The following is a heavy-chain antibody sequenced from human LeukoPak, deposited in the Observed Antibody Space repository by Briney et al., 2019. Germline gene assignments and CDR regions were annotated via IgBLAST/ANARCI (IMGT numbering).Heavy chain of an antibody. Sequence: GGSLRLSCAASGFTFSSIAMSWVRQAPDKWLEWVPNISGSGGCTYYADSVKGRFTSSRDNSKNMLYLQMNSLRAEDTAVYYCAKGGGYGSGTYSEDWGQGILVTVSS. CDR3: AKGGGYGSGTYSED. D-gene: IGHD3-10*01. CDR2: ISGSGGCT. CDR1: GFTFSSIA. J-gene: IGHJ4*02. V-gene: IGHV3-23*01.